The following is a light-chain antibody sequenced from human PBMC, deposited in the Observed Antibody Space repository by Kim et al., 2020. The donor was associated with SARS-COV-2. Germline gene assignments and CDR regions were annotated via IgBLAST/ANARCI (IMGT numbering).Light chain of an antibody. CDR3: QAWDSSTAV. CDR1: KLGDKY. V-gene: IGLV3-1*01. J-gene: IGLJ3*02. CDR2: QDS. Sequence: SPRQTASITCSGDKLGDKYACWYQQKPGQSPVLVIYQDSKRPSGIPGRFSGSNSGNTATLTISGTQAMDEADYYCQAWDSSTAVFGGGTQLTVL.